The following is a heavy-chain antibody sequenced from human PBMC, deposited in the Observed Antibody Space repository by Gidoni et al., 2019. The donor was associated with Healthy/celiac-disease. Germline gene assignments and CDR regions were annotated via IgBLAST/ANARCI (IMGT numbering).Heavy chain of an antibody. D-gene: IGHD3-10*01. CDR3: ARGHFPSYYYGSGSFQNRRVHWFDP. Sequence: QVQLQQWGAGLLKPSETLSLTCAVYGGSFSGYYWSWIRQPPGKGLEWIGEINHSGSTNYNPSLKSRVTISVDTSKNQFSLKLSSVTAADTAVYYCARGHFPSYYYGSGSFQNRRVHWFDPWGQGTLVTVSS. CDR2: INHSGST. CDR1: GGSFSGYY. V-gene: IGHV4-34*01. J-gene: IGHJ5*02.